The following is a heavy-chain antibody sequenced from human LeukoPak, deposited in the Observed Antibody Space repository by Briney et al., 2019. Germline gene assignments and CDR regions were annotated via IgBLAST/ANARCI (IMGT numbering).Heavy chain of an antibody. CDR1: GFTVSSNY. J-gene: IGHJ6*02. Sequence: PGGSLRLSCAASGFTVSSNYMSWVRQAPGKGLEWVSVIYSGGSTYYADSVKGRFTISRDNSKNTLYLQMNSLRAEDTAVYYCAKDSSYYDFWSGYYTYYYYYGMTSGAKGPRSPSP. V-gene: IGHV3-53*01. CDR2: IYSGGST. CDR3: AKDSSYYDFWSGYYTYYYYYGMTS. D-gene: IGHD3-3*01.